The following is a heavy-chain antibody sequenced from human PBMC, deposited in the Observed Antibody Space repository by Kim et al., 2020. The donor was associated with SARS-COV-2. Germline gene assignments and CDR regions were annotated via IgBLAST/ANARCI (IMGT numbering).Heavy chain of an antibody. CDR1: GGSFSGFH. CDR2: IDHTGST. J-gene: IGHJ6*01. Sequence: SQTLSLTCAVYGGSFSGFHWNWIRQPPGKGLEWIEEIDHTGSTNYNPSLKIRVTISVDKSKNQFSLKLTSVTAADTAVYYCARGRPYYDFWSGYWGSGYY. CDR3: ARGRPYYDFWSGYWGSGYY. V-gene: IGHV4-34*01. D-gene: IGHD3-3*01.